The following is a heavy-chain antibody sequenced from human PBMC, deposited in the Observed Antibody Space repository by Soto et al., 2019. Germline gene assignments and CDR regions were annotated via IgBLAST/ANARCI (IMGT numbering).Heavy chain of an antibody. CDR1: GFTFSDHY. CDR2: TRNKANSYTT. CDR3: ARGHPNYYFDY. Sequence: VGSLRLSCAASGFTFSDHYMDWVRQAPGKGLEWVGRTRNKANSYTTEYAASVKGRFTISRDDSKNSLYLQMNSLKTEDTAVYYCARGHPNYYFDYWGQGTLVTVSS. J-gene: IGHJ4*02. V-gene: IGHV3-72*01.